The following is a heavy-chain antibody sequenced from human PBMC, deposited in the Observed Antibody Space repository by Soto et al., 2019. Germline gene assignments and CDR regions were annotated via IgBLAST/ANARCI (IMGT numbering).Heavy chain of an antibody. J-gene: IGHJ6*01. CDR3: GRRGRTLPHHSELNDL. CDR1: GFTFSNYV. V-gene: IGHV3-23*01. Sequence: EVQLLEYGGGLVQPGGSLRLSCAASGFTFSNYVMSWVRQAPGKGLEWVSSVSNSGSNTYYAESVKGRVTISRDKFNKPLFPPMNRLRAQEKALFYLGRRGRTLPHHSELNDLRGQGTTVYVS. D-gene: IGHD2-15*01. CDR2: VSNSGSNT.